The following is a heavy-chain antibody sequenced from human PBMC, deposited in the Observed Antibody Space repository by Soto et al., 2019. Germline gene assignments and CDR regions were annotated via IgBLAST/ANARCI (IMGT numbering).Heavy chain of an antibody. Sequence: PSETLSLTCTVSGGSISGYYWSWIRQPPGKGLEWIGYVWYDGSTNYNPSLKSRVTISLDTSKNQFSLKLSSVTAADTAVYYCARVQGSGSSPYYSSGMDVWGQGTTVTVS. CDR2: VWYDGST. V-gene: IGHV4-59*01. J-gene: IGHJ6*02. CDR3: ARVQGSGSSPYYSSGMDV. D-gene: IGHD3-10*01. CDR1: GGSISGYY.